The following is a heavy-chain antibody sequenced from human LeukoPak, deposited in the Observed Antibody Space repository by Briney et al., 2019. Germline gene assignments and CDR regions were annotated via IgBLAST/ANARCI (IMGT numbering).Heavy chain of an antibody. V-gene: IGHV4-59*01. Sequence: SETLSLTCTVSGGSLSSYYWSWIRQPPGKGLGWIGYIYYSGSTNYNPSLTSRVTISVDTSKNQFSLKLSSVTAADTAVYYCARGVNLYYYYYYMDVWGKGTTVTVSS. CDR3: ARGVNLYYYYYYMDV. D-gene: IGHD1-14*01. CDR1: GGSLSSYY. J-gene: IGHJ6*03. CDR2: IYYSGST.